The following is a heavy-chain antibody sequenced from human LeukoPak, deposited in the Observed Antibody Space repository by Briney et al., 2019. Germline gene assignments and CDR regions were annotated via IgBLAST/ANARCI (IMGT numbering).Heavy chain of an antibody. CDR3: ARGPYSNYGIMDV. V-gene: IGHV4-34*01. J-gene: IGHJ6*04. CDR1: GGSFSGYY. CDR2: INHSGST. Sequence: SESQSLTCAVYGGSFSGYYWSWIRQPPGKGLEWIGEINHSGSTNYNPSLKSRVTISVDTSKNQFSLKLSSVTAADTAVYYCARGPYSNYGIMDVWGTGNTVTVSS. D-gene: IGHD4-11*01.